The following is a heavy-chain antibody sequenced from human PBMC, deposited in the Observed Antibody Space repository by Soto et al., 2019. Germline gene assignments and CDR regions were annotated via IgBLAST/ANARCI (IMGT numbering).Heavy chain of an antibody. D-gene: IGHD6-19*01. CDR2: ISSTSIYI. J-gene: IGHJ6*02. CDR1: GFTFSDNS. CDR3: ASSLTSGYSSGWTDYYYYGMDV. V-gene: IGHV3-21*04. Sequence: PGGSLRLSCAASGFTFSDNSMKWVRQAPGKGLEWVSSISSTSIYIFYADSVKGRFTISRDNAKNTLYLQMNSLRAEDTAVYYCASSLTSGYSSGWTDYYYYGMDVWGQGTTVTVSS.